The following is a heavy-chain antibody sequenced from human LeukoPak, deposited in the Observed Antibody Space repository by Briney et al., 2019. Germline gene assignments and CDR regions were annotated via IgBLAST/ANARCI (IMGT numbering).Heavy chain of an antibody. D-gene: IGHD3-22*01. CDR3: ARMAYYDTWKSNFDY. Sequence: ASVKVSCKASGYTFTSYGISWVRQAPGQGLEWMGWISAYNGNTNYAQKLQGRVTMTTDTSTSTAYMELRSLRSDDTAVYYCARMAYYDTWKSNFDYWGQGTLVTVSS. CDR2: ISAYNGNT. CDR1: GYTFTSYG. V-gene: IGHV1-18*01. J-gene: IGHJ4*02.